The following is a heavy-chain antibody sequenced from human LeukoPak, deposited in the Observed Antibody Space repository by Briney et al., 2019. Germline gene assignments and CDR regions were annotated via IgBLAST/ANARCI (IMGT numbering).Heavy chain of an antibody. V-gene: IGHV1-46*01. Sequence: PAASVKVSCKASGYTFTSYYMHWVRQAPGQGLEWMGIINPSGGSTSYAQKFQGRVTMTRDMSTSTVYMELSSLRSEDTAVYYCARAGFRGGWYRGFDPWGQGTLVTVSS. J-gene: IGHJ5*02. CDR1: GYTFTSYY. CDR2: INPSGGST. CDR3: ARAGFRGGWYRGFDP. D-gene: IGHD6-19*01.